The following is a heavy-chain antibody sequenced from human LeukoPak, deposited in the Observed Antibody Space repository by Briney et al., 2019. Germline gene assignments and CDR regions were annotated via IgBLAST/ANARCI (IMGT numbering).Heavy chain of an antibody. J-gene: IGHJ4*02. CDR2: ISSSGSTI. V-gene: IGHV3-48*03. D-gene: IGHD3-10*01. Sequence: PGGSLRLSCAASGFTFSSYEMNWVRQAPGKGLEWVSYISSSGSTIYYAGSVKGRFTISRDNSKKTVYLQMNSLTTDDTGVYYCARDDHYFASVYWGQGTLVTVSS. CDR3: ARDDHYFASVY. CDR1: GFTFSSYE.